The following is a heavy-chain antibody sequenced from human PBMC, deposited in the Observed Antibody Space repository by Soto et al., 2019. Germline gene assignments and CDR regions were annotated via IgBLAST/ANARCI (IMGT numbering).Heavy chain of an antibody. CDR3: AKALVVRDFYYDGMDV. CDR1: GFTFSSYG. CDR2: ISYDGSNK. V-gene: IGHV3-30*18. Sequence: QVQLVESGGGVVQPGRSLRLSCAASGFTFSSYGMHWVRQAPGTGLEWVAVISYDGSNKYYADSVKGRFTISRDNSKKTLYLQMNSLRAEDTAVYYCAKALVVRDFYYDGMDVWGQGTTVTVSS. J-gene: IGHJ6*02. D-gene: IGHD3-10*01.